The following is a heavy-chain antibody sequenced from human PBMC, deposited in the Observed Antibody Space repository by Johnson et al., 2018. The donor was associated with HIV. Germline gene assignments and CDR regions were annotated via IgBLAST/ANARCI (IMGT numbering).Heavy chain of an antibody. CDR3: AKDSPNLDAFDI. D-gene: IGHD1-14*01. CDR2: ISSNGGST. V-gene: IGHV3-64*01. Sequence: VQLVESGGGLVQPGGSLRLSCAASGFTFSSYAMHWVRQAPGKGLEYVSAISSNGGSTYYANSVKGRFTISRDNSKNTLYLQMGSLRAEDTAVYYCAKDSPNLDAFDIWGQGTMVTVSS. J-gene: IGHJ3*02. CDR1: GFTFSSYA.